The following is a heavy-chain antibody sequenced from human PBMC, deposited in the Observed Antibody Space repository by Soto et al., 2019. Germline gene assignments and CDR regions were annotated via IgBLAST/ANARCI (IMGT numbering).Heavy chain of an antibody. J-gene: IGHJ4*02. CDR2: ISAYNGNT. Sequence: ASVKVSCKASGYTFTSYGISWVRQAPGQGLEWMGWISAYNGNTNYAQKLQGRVTMTTDTSTSTAYMELRSLRSDDTAVYYCARGLNYYDSSGEDFDYWGQGTLVTVSS. CDR3: ARGLNYYDSSGEDFDY. D-gene: IGHD3-22*01. V-gene: IGHV1-18*01. CDR1: GYTFTSYG.